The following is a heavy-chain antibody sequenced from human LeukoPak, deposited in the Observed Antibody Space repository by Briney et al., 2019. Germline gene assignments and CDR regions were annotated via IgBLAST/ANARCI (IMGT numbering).Heavy chain of an antibody. J-gene: IGHJ4*02. D-gene: IGHD5-12*01. V-gene: IGHV3-74*01. Sequence: QRECSRRPSGAASGFIISSYMMHWVRKASKKVMLKVSRINSDGSDTNYADSVKGRFTISRDNAKNTLYLQMNSLRADDTAVYYCARVRATFAPHFDNWGQGTVVTVSS. CDR2: INSDGSDT. CDR1: GFIISSYM. CDR3: ARVRATFAPHFDN.